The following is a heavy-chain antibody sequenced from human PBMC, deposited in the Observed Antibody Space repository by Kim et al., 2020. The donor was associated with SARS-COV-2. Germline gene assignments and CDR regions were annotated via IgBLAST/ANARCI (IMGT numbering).Heavy chain of an antibody. Sequence: GGSLRLSCAASGFTFSGYAMSWVRQAPGKGLEWVSSISARNDGTYYTGSVEGRFTISRDNSKNTLHLQMNSLRAEDTAVYYCAKGWNGDCWGQGTLVTVSS. V-gene: IGHV3-23*01. CDR1: GFTFSGYA. CDR3: AKGWNGDC. J-gene: IGHJ4*02. D-gene: IGHD1-1*01. CDR2: ISARNDGT.